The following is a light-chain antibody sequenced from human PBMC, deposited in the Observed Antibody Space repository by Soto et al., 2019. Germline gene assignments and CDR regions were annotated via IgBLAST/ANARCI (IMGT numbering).Light chain of an antibody. V-gene: IGKV1-39*01. Sequence: DIQMTQSPSSLSASLGDTVTISCRASQNIENYLHWYQQKAGKAPEVLLYVASVLKDGVSSRFSGSGYGTDFTLTITNLQPEDFAMYYCQQSFGSPRITLGQWTRLDIK. J-gene: IGKJ5*01. CDR1: QNIENY. CDR2: VAS. CDR3: QQSFGSPRIT.